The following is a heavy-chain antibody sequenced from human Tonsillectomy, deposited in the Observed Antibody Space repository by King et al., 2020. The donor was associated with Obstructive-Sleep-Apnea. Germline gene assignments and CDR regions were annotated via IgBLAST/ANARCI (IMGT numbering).Heavy chain of an antibody. CDR3: ARVGAYYSFDY. Sequence: QLVQSGAEVKKPGASVKVSCKASGYTFTSFYFHWVRQAPGQGLDWVGMINPSGSTSYAQKFPGRVTVTRDTSTSTVFLELSGLRSEDTAVYYCARVGAYYSFDYWGQGTLVTVSS. J-gene: IGHJ4*02. V-gene: IGHV1-46*01. CDR2: INPSGST. CDR1: GYTFTSFY. D-gene: IGHD3-16*01.